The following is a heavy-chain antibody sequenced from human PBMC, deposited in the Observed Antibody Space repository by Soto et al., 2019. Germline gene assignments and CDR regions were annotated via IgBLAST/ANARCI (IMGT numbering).Heavy chain of an antibody. Sequence: PGESLKISCKGSGYNFNTNWIGWVRQMPGKGLEWMGVIFPSDSDIRYSPSLQGQVTISADKSISPTYLQWRSLTASDTAMYYCASVFGRGSSGFDPCCQETLLTISS. D-gene: IGHD2-15*01. CDR3: ASVFGRGSSGFDP. V-gene: IGHV5-51*01. CDR2: IFPSDSDI. CDR1: GYNFNTNW. J-gene: IGHJ5*02.